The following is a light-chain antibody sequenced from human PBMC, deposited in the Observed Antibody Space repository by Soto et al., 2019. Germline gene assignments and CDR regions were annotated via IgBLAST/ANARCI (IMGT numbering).Light chain of an antibody. Sequence: QSALTQPPSASGSPGQSVTISCTGSNNDIGGYTYVSWYQQLPGKAPKLIIYEVNKRPSGIPDRFSGSKSGNTASLTVSGPKLEDGAEYFCSSYSRSINYVFGTGTKLTVL. V-gene: IGLV2-8*01. CDR3: SSYSRSINYV. J-gene: IGLJ1*01. CDR1: NNDIGGYTY. CDR2: EVN.